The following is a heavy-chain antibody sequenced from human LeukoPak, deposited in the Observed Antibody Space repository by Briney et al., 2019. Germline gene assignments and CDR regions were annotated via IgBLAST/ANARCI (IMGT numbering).Heavy chain of an antibody. CDR2: INWNGGST. J-gene: IGHJ4*02. CDR3: ARSHQQWELPDFDF. Sequence: PGGSLTLSCAASGFTFDDYGMSWVRQPPGKGLEWVSGINWNGGSTGYADSVKGRFTISRDNAKNSLYLQMNGLRAEDTALYYCARSHQQWELPDFDFWGQGTLVTVSS. D-gene: IGHD1-26*01. CDR1: GFTFDDYG. V-gene: IGHV3-20*04.